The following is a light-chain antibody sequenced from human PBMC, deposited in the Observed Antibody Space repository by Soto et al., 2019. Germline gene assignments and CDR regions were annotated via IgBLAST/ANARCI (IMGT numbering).Light chain of an antibody. Sequence: DIQMTQSPSSLSASVGDRVTITCRASQSISNSLNWYQQKPGKAPDLLIYTTSSLQSGVPSRFSGSGSGTDFTLTISSLQPEDFATYYCQQSYSTPPTCGGGTNVEI. J-gene: IGKJ4*01. CDR2: TTS. CDR1: QSISNS. CDR3: QQSYSTPPT. V-gene: IGKV1-39*01.